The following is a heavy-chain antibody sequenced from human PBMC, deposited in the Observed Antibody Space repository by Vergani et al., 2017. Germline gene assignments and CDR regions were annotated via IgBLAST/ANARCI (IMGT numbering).Heavy chain of an antibody. J-gene: IGHJ5*02. CDR3: ARDPLCTSCPYIWFYP. CDR1: GYTFTGYY. D-gene: IGHD2-2*01. CDR2: INPNSGGT. Sequence: QVQLVQSGAEVKKPGASVKVSCKASGYTFTGYYMHWVRQAPGQGLELMGWINPNSGGTNYAQKFQGRVTMTRDTSISTAYMELSRLRSDDTAVYYCARDPLCTSCPYIWFYPWGQGTLVTVSS. V-gene: IGHV1-2*02.